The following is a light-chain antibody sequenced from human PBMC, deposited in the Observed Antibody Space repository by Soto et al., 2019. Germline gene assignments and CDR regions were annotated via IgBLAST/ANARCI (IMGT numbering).Light chain of an antibody. Sequence: EIVMTQSPATLSVSPGERATLSCRASQSVSSNLAWYQQKHGQAPRLLIYGASTRATGIPARFSGSGSGTEFTLTISSLQSEDFAVYYCQQYRTFGQGTKLEIK. CDR3: QQYRT. CDR2: GAS. V-gene: IGKV3-15*01. CDR1: QSVSSN. J-gene: IGKJ2*01.